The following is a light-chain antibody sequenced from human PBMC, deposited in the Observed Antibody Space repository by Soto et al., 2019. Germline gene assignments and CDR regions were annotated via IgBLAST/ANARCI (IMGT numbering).Light chain of an antibody. CDR3: STWEDSLNGWV. CDR1: ISNIGKDT. V-gene: IGLV1-44*01. Sequence: QSVLTQPPSVSGTPGLRVNSSCSGGISNIGKDTVNWYQQLPGTAPKLLMFNDDKRPSVVPDRFSGSRSGTSASLAISGLQSDDEAVYFCSTWEDSLNGWVFCGGTELTV. CDR2: NDD. J-gene: IGLJ3*02.